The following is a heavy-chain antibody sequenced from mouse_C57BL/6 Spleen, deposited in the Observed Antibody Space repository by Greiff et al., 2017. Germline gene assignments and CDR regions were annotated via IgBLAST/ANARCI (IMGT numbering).Heavy chain of an antibody. V-gene: IGHV2-9-1*01. CDR3: ARLLLLRYYAMDY. D-gene: IGHD1-1*01. CDR1: GFSLTSYA. Sequence: VQLQQSGPGLVAPSQSLSITCTVSGFSLTSYAISWVRQPPGKGLEWLGVIWTGGGTNYNSALKSRLSISKDNSKSQVFLKMNSLQTDDTARYYCARLLLLRYYAMDYWGQGTSVTVSS. CDR2: IWTGGGT. J-gene: IGHJ4*01.